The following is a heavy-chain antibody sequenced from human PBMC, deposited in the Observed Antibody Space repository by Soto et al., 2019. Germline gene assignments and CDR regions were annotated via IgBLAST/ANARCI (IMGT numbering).Heavy chain of an antibody. Sequence: SETLSLTCTVSGGSISSYYWSWIRQPPGKGLEWIGYIYYSGSTNYNPSLKSRVTISVDTSKNQFSLKLSSVTAADTAVYYCARGSTVTPPYYYYYMDVWGKGTTVTSP. CDR2: IYYSGST. CDR1: GGSISSYY. D-gene: IGHD4-4*01. J-gene: IGHJ6*03. V-gene: IGHV4-59*08. CDR3: ARGSTVTPPYYYYYMDV.